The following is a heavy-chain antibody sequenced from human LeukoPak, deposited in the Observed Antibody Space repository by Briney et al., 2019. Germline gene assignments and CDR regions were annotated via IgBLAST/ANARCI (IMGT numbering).Heavy chain of an antibody. D-gene: IGHD2/OR15-2a*01. J-gene: IGHJ3*02. V-gene: IGHV3-53*01. Sequence: GGSLRLSCAASGFTVSSNYINWVRQAPGRGLEWVSLIYSGGTTYYADSVKGRFTISRDNSKNTVHLQMNYLRAEDTAMYFCARRLYIVRGAFDIWGQGTMVTVSS. CDR3: ARRLYIVRGAFDI. CDR2: IYSGGTT. CDR1: GFTVSSNY.